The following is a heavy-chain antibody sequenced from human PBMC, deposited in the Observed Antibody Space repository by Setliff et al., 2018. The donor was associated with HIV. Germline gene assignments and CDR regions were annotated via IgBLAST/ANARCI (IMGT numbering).Heavy chain of an antibody. CDR3: ARVIMAVAGTPYHFWFDP. J-gene: IGHJ5*02. D-gene: IGHD6-19*01. Sequence: PSETLSLTCTVSGGSISGYYWSWVRQPPEKRLELIGFIHYSGSSDYNPSLKSRITISVDTSKNQFSLKLSSVTAADTAVYYCARVIMAVAGTPYHFWFDPWGQGTLVTVSS. CDR1: GGSISGYY. V-gene: IGHV4-59*08. CDR2: IHYSGSS.